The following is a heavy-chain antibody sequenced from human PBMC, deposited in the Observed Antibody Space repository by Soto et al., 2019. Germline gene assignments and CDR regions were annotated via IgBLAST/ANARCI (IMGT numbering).Heavy chain of an antibody. CDR2: INHSGST. D-gene: IGHD2-15*01. J-gene: IGHJ4*02. CDR1: GGSISSGSYY. V-gene: IGHV4-39*07. Sequence: SETLSLTCTVSGGSISSGSYYWCWIRQPPGKGLEWIGEINHSGSTNYNPSLKSRVTISVDTSKNQFSLKLSSVTAADTAVYYCAREGGRPLDYWGQGTLVTVSS. CDR3: AREGGRPLDY.